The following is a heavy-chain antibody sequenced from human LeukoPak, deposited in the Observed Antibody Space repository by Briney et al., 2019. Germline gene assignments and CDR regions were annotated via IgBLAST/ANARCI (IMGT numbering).Heavy chain of an antibody. CDR1: GFTFSSYA. CDR3: ARDRGCSSTSCYRGPRFDP. CDR2: IWYDGSNE. D-gene: IGHD2-2*02. V-gene: IGHV3-33*08. Sequence: PGGSLRLSCAASGFTFSSYAMHWVRQAPGKGLEWVAVIWYDGSNEYYADSVKGRFTISRDNSKNTLYLQMNSLRAEDTAVYYCARDRGCSSTSCYRGPRFDPWGQGTLVTVSS. J-gene: IGHJ5*02.